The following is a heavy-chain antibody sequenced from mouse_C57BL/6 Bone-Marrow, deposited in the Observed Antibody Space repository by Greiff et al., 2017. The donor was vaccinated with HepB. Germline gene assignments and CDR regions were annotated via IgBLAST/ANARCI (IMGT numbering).Heavy chain of an antibody. CDR1: GYTFTSYW. J-gene: IGHJ4*01. Sequence: VKPGASVKLSCKASGYTFTSYWMQWVKQRPGQGLEWIGEIDPSDSYTNYNQKFKGKATLTVDTSSSTAYMQLSSLTSEDSAVYYCARERNYGLYAMDYWGQGTAVTVSS. CDR2: IDPSDSYT. V-gene: IGHV1-50*01. CDR3: ARERNYGLYAMDY. D-gene: IGHD1-1*01.